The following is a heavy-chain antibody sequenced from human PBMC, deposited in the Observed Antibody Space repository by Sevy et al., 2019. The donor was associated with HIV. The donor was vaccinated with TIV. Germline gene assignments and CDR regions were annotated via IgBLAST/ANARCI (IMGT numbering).Heavy chain of an antibody. CDR2: ISGSGGST. Sequence: GESLKISCAASGFTFSSYAMSWVRQAPGKGLEWVSAISGSGGSTYYADSVKGRFTISRDNSKNTLYLQTNSLRAEDRAVYYCAKARLRSNWFDPWGQGTLVTVSS. J-gene: IGHJ5*02. V-gene: IGHV3-23*01. CDR3: AKARLRSNWFDP. CDR1: GFTFSSYA. D-gene: IGHD4-17*01.